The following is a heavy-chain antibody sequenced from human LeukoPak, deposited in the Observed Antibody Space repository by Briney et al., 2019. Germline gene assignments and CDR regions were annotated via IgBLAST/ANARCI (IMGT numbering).Heavy chain of an antibody. J-gene: IGHJ4*02. D-gene: IGHD3-10*01. V-gene: IGHV1-2*06. CDR1: GYTFTGYY. CDR2: INPNSGGT. Sequence: ASVKVSCXASGYTFTGYYIHWVRQAPGQGLEWMGRINPNSGGTNYAQKFQGRVTMTRDTSISTAYMDLSGLTSDDTAVYYCARDGVVRGVIVYWGQGNLVTVSS. CDR3: ARDGVVRGVIVY.